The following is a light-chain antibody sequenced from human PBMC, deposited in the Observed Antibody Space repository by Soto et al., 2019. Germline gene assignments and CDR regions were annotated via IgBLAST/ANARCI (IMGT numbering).Light chain of an antibody. J-gene: IGKJ1*01. Sequence: EIVLTQSPGTLSLSPGERATLCCRASQNVASSYLAWYQQKPGQAPRLLIYGSSIRGAGIPDRFSGSGSGTDFTLTISGLDPEDFAVYFCQQYGSSPRTFGQGTKVDIK. CDR3: QQYGSSPRT. V-gene: IGKV3-20*01. CDR1: QNVASSY. CDR2: GSS.